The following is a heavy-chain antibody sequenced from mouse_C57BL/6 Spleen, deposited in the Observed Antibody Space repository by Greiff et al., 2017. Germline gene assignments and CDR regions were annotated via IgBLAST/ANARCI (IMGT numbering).Heavy chain of an antibody. CDR3: ARPGYYGSSPYYFDY. V-gene: IGHV1-75*01. Sequence: QVQLKESGPELVKPGASVKISCKASGYTFTDYYINWVKQRPGQGLEWIGWIFPGSGSTYYNEKFKGKATLTVDKSSSTAHMLLSSLTSEDSAVYFCARPGYYGSSPYYFDYWGQGTTLTVSS. CDR2: IFPGSGST. CDR1: GYTFTDYY. D-gene: IGHD1-1*01. J-gene: IGHJ2*01.